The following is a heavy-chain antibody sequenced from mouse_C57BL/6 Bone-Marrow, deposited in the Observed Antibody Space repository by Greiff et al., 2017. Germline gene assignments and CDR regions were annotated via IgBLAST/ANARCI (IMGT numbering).Heavy chain of an antibody. CDR1: GYTFTSYW. V-gene: IGHV1-55*01. J-gene: IGHJ4*01. CDR3: AREGDDYDEGYYAMAY. CDR2: IYPGSGST. Sequence: QVQLQQPGAELVKPGASVKMSCKASGYTFTSYWITWVKQRPGQGLEWIGDIYPGSGSTNYNEKFKSKATLTVDTSSSTAYMQLSSLTSEDSAVYYCAREGDDYDEGYYAMAYWGQGTSVTVSS. D-gene: IGHD2-4*01.